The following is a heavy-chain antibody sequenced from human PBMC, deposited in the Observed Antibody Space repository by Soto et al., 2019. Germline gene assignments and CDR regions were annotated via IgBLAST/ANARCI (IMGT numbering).Heavy chain of an antibody. D-gene: IGHD3-3*01. Sequence: GGSLRLSCAASGFTFSSYAMHWVRQAPGKGLEWVAVISYDGSNKYYADSVKGRFTISRDNSKNTLYLQMNSLRAEDTAVYYCARDPGLRFLEWLPLPYGMDVWGQGTTVTVSS. CDR3: ARDPGLRFLEWLPLPYGMDV. CDR1: GFTFSSYA. V-gene: IGHV3-30-3*01. CDR2: ISYDGSNK. J-gene: IGHJ6*02.